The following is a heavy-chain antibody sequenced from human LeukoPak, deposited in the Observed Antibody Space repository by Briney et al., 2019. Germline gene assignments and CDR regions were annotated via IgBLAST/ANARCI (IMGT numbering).Heavy chain of an antibody. CDR2: MYYSGST. CDR1: GGSISSSSYY. Sequence: SETLSLTCTVSGGSISSSSYYWGWIRQPPGKGLEWIGSMYYSGSTYYNPSLKSRVTISVDTSKNQFSLKLSSVTAADTAVYYCARHDPQLWSYDYWGQGTLVTVSS. J-gene: IGHJ4*02. CDR3: ARHDPQLWSYDY. V-gene: IGHV4-39*01. D-gene: IGHD4/OR15-4a*01.